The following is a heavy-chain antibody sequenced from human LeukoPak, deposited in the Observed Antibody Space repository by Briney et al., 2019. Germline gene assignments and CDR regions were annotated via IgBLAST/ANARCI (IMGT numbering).Heavy chain of an antibody. Sequence: PSETLSLTCTVSGGSISSSSYYWGWIRQPPGKGLEWIGSIYYSGSTYYNPSLKSRVTISVDTSKNQFSLKLSSVTAADTAVYYCARAITCSSTSCYIDYWGQGTLVTVSS. CDR1: GGSISSSSYY. CDR3: ARAITCSSTSCYIDY. D-gene: IGHD2-2*02. J-gene: IGHJ4*02. CDR2: IYYSGST. V-gene: IGHV4-39*01.